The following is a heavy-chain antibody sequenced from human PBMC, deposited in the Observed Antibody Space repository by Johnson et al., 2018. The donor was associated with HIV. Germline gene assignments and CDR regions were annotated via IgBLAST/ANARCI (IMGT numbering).Heavy chain of an antibody. V-gene: IGHV3-53*01. D-gene: IGHD1-26*01. CDR2: IYSGGST. CDR3: ARVLIVGAPWAFDI. CDR1: GFTVSSNY. Sequence: EQLVESGGGLIQPGGSLRLSCAASGFTVSSNYMSWVRQAQGKGLEWVSVIYSGGSTYYADSVTGRFTISRDNSKNTLYLQMNSLRAEDTAVYYCARVLIVGAPWAFDIWGQGTMVTVSS. J-gene: IGHJ3*02.